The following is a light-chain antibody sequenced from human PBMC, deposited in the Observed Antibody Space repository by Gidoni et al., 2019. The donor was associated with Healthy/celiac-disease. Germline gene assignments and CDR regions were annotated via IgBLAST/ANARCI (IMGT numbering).Light chain of an antibody. Sequence: QSALTQPASVSGSPGQSITISCTGTSRDVGGYNYVSWYQQHPGKAPHLMIYEVSKRPSGVSSRFSGYKSGNTASLTISGLQAEEEADYYCSSYTSSSTLVFGTGTKVTVL. CDR2: EVS. V-gene: IGLV2-14*01. CDR3: SSYTSSSTLV. CDR1: SRDVGGYNY. J-gene: IGLJ1*01.